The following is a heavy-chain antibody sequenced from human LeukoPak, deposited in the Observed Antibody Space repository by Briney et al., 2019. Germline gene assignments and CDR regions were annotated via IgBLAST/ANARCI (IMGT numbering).Heavy chain of an antibody. CDR1: GYTFIRHD. D-gene: IGHD2-15*01. V-gene: IGHV1-46*01. CDR3: ATQDVFDAFDI. Sequence: ASVKVSCKASGYTFIRHDITWVRQAPGQGLEWMGIINPSGGSTSYAQKFQGRVTMTRDTSTSTVYMELSSLRSEDTAVYYCATQDVFDAFDIWGQGTMVTVSS. J-gene: IGHJ3*02. CDR2: INPSGGST.